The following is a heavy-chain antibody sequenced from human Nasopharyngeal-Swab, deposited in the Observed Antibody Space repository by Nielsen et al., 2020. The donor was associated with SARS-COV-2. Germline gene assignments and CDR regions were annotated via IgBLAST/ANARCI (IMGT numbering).Heavy chain of an antibody. CDR3: AGAAAGGLSFDY. D-gene: IGHD6-13*01. CDR1: GGSISSSSYY. J-gene: IGHJ4*02. Sequence: SETLSLTCTASGGSISSSSYYWGWIRQPPGKGLEWIGSIYYSGSTYYNPSLKSRVTISVDTSKNQFSLKLSSVTAADTAVYYCAGAAAGGLSFDYWGQGTLVTVSS. V-gene: IGHV4-39*01. CDR2: IYYSGST.